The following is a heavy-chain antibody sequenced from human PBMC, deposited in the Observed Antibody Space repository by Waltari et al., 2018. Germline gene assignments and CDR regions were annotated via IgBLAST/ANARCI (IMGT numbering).Heavy chain of an antibody. V-gene: IGHV1-69*10. CDR1: GGTFSSYA. CDR3: AREAPSNWFDP. Sequence: QVQLVQSGAEVKKPGSSVKVSCEASGGTFSSYATSWVRQAPGQGLEWMGGIIPILGKANYAQKFQGRVTITADKSTSTAYMELSSLRSEDTAVYYCAREAPSNWFDPWGQGTLVTVSS. J-gene: IGHJ5*02. CDR2: IIPILGKA.